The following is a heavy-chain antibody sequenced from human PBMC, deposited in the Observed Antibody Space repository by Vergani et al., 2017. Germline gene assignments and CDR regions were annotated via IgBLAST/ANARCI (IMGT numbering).Heavy chain of an antibody. Sequence: QVQLVQSGAEVKKPGASVKVSCKASGYTFTSYGISWVRQAPGQGLEWMGWISAYNGNTKYSQKFQGRLTITRDTSASTAYMELSSLRSEDTALYYCARTGLAGSSWSANWFDPWGQGTLVTVSS. CDR1: GYTFTSYG. J-gene: IGHJ5*02. D-gene: IGHD6-13*01. CDR2: ISAYNGNT. CDR3: ARTGLAGSSWSANWFDP. V-gene: IGHV1-18*04.